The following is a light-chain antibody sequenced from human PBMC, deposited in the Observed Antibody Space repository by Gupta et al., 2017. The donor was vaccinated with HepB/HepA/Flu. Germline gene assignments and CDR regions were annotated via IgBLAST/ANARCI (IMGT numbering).Light chain of an antibody. CDR1: SSDVGGYNF. CDR2: EVN. CDR3: SSYAGSSVV. Sequence: QSALTQPPSASGSPGQSVTISCTGTSSDVGGYNFVSWYQQHPGKAPTLIIYEVNKRPSGVPDRFSGSKSGNTASLTVSGLQAEDEADYHCSSYAGSSVVFGGGTKLTVL. J-gene: IGLJ2*01. V-gene: IGLV2-8*01.